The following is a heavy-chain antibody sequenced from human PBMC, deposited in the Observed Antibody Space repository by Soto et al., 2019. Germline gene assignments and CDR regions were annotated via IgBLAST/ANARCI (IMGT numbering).Heavy chain of an antibody. Sequence: SETLSLTCAVYGGSFSGYYWSWIRQPPGKGLEWIGEINHSGSTNYNPSLKSRVTISVDTSKNQFSLKLSSVTAADTAVYYCARGRGSGWYRIWGQGNLVTVSS. J-gene: IGHJ4*02. D-gene: IGHD6-19*01. CDR3: ARGRGSGWYRI. CDR2: INHSGST. V-gene: IGHV4-34*01. CDR1: GGSFSGYY.